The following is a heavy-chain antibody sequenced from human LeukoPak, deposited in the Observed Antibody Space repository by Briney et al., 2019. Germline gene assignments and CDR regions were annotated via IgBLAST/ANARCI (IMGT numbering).Heavy chain of an antibody. Sequence: GRSLRLSCAASGFTFDDYAMHWVRQARGKGLEWVSGISWNSGSIGYADSVKGRFTISRDNAKNSLYLQMNSLRAEDMALYYCAKGMYSGYDLGDYYFDYWGQGTLVTVSS. V-gene: IGHV3-9*03. D-gene: IGHD5-12*01. J-gene: IGHJ4*02. CDR2: ISWNSGSI. CDR3: AKGMYSGYDLGDYYFDY. CDR1: GFTFDDYA.